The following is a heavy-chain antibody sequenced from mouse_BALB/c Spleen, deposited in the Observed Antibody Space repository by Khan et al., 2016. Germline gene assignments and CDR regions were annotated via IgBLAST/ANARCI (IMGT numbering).Heavy chain of an antibody. J-gene: IGHJ1*01. Sequence: QVQLQQSGAELARPGASVKLSCKASGYTFTDYYINWVKQRTGQGLEWIGEIYPGSGNTYYNEKFKGKATLTADKSSSTAYMQLSSLTSEDSEVKYWARWRYSGSWYFDIWGAGTTVTVSS. CDR1: GYTFTDYY. CDR2: IYPGSGNT. V-gene: IGHV1-77*01. CDR3: ARWRYSGSWYFDI. D-gene: IGHD1-1*01.